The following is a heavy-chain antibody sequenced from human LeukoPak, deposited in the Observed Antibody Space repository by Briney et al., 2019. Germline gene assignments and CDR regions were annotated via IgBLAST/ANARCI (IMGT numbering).Heavy chain of an antibody. Sequence: GGSLRLSCASSGFTFSSYEMNWVRQAPGKGLEWVSYISYSGSTIYYADSVKGRFTISRDNAKNSLYLQMNSLRAEDTAVYYCARFKGGRGFGELFGFDYWGQGTLVTVSS. D-gene: IGHD3-10*01. CDR2: ISYSGSTI. CDR1: GFTFSSYE. J-gene: IGHJ4*02. V-gene: IGHV3-48*03. CDR3: ARFKGGRGFGELFGFDY.